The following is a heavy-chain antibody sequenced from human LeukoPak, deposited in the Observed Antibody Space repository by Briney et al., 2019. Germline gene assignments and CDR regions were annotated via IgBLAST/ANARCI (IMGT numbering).Heavy chain of an antibody. CDR1: GGTFSSYA. CDR3: APRSWYGNHYYFMDV. V-gene: IGHV1-69*06. CDR2: IIPIFGTA. Sequence: SVKVSCKASGGTFSSYAISWVRQAPGQGLEWMGGIIPIFGTANYAQKFQGRVTITADKSTSTAYMELSSLRSEDTAVYYCAPRSWYGNHYYFMDVWGRGTTVTISS. D-gene: IGHD6-13*01. J-gene: IGHJ6*03.